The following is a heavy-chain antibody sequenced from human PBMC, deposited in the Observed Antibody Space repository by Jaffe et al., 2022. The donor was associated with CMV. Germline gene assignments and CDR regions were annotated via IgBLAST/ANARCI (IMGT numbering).Heavy chain of an antibody. V-gene: IGHV3-21*01. CDR2: ISSSSSYI. Sequence: EVQLVESGGGLVKPGGSLRLSCAASGFTFSSYSMNWVRQAPGKGLEWVSSISSSSSYIYYADSVKGRFTISRDNAKNSLYLQMNSLRAEDTAVYYCARSDSGDLAPDYWGQGTLVTVSS. CDR3: ARSDSGDLAPDY. J-gene: IGHJ4*02. CDR1: GFTFSSYS. D-gene: IGHD7-27*01.